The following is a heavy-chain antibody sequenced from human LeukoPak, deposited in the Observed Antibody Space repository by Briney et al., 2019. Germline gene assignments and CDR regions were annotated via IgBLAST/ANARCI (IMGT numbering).Heavy chain of an antibody. CDR1: GSTFSNAW. V-gene: IGHV3-15*01. J-gene: IGHJ5*02. CDR3: TTSNGDYDDDNWFDP. D-gene: IGHD4-17*01. Sequence: PGGPLRLSCAASGSTFSNAWMSWVRQAPGKGLEWVGRIKSKTDGGATDYAAPVKGRFTISRDDSKNTLYLQMNSLKTEDTAVYYCTTSNGDYDDDNWFDPWGQGTLVTVSS. CDR2: IKSKTDGGAT.